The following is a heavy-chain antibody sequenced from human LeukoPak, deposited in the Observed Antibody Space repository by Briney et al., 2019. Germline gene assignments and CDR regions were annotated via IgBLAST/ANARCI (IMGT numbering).Heavy chain of an antibody. CDR1: GGSFSGYY. CDR2: INHSGST. D-gene: IGHD6-19*01. CDR3: ARMGYSSGWSRLDY. J-gene: IGHJ4*02. V-gene: IGHV4-34*01. Sequence: SETLSLTCAVYGGSFSGYYWSWIRQPPGKGLEWIGEINHSGSTNYNPSLKSRVTISVDASKNKFSLKLSSVTAADTAVYYCARMGYSSGWSRLDYWGQGTLVTVSS.